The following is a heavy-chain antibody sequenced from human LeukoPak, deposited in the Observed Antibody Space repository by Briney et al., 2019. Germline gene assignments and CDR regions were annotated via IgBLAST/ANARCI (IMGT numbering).Heavy chain of an antibody. Sequence: SVTVSCKSSGGTLSIHGFSWVRQAHGQGLEWMGGIIPIFGSTNYAQKFQGRVTITTDESTSTGYMELSSLRSEDTAVYYCARRWPHSSGYYLFDYWGQGTLVTVSS. CDR1: GGTLSIHG. CDR3: ARRWPHSSGYYLFDY. V-gene: IGHV1-69*05. CDR2: IIPIFGST. D-gene: IGHD3-22*01. J-gene: IGHJ4*02.